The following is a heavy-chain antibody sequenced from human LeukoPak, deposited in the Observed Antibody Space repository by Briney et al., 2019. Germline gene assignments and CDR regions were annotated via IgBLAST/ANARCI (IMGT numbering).Heavy chain of an antibody. Sequence: ASVKVSCKASGGTFSSYAINWVRQATGQGLEWMGWMNPNSGNTGYAQKFQGRVTMTRNTSISTAYMELSSLRSEDTAVYYCARAGALRDAFDIWGQGTMVTVSS. D-gene: IGHD1-14*01. CDR1: GGTFSSYA. CDR3: ARAGALRDAFDI. CDR2: MNPNSGNT. J-gene: IGHJ3*02. V-gene: IGHV1-8*02.